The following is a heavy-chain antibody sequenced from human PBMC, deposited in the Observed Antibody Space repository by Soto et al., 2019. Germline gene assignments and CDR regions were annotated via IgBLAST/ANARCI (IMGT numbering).Heavy chain of an antibody. Sequence: PSETLSLTCAVYGGSFSGYYWSWLRQPPGKGLEWIGEINHSGNTNYNPSLKSRVTISVDKSKNQFSLKLSSVTAADTAVYYCASQGLPYFDWSPTPLYYMDVWGKGTTVTVSS. CDR1: GGSFSGYY. V-gene: IGHV4-34*01. CDR2: INHSGNT. J-gene: IGHJ6*03. D-gene: IGHD3-9*01. CDR3: ASQGLPYFDWSPTPLYYMDV.